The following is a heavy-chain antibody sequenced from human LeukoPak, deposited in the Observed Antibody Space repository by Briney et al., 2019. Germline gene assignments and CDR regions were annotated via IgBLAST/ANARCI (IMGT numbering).Heavy chain of an antibody. J-gene: IGHJ4*02. D-gene: IGHD1-26*01. CDR3: TRLVGAND. CDR1: GFTFSDHA. Sequence: GGSLRLSCAASGFTFSDHAMDWVRQAPGKGLEWVGRIRNKANSYTTEYATSVQGRFTVSRDDSMNSLYLQMNSMKTEDTAVYYCTRLVGANDWGQGTLVAVSS. CDR2: IRNKANSYTT. V-gene: IGHV3-72*01.